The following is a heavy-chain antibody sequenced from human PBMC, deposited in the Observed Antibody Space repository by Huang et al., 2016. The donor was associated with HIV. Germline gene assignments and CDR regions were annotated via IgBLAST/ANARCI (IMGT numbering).Heavy chain of an antibody. Sequence: QVQLVQSGPEVKKPGASVKFSCQTSGYIFSNYEINWVRQAPGQGLQWMGWLNPNSGKEAYGQNFQGRVTLTRSSSTGAAYMVLNSLTSQDTAVYYCARLTSGWYQDYWGQGTLVTVSS. CDR1: GYIFSNYE. V-gene: IGHV1-8*01. J-gene: IGHJ4*02. CDR3: ARLTSGWYQDY. D-gene: IGHD6-19*01. CDR2: LNPNSGKE.